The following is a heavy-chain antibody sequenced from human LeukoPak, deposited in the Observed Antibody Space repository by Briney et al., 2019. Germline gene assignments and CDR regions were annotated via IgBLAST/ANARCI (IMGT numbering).Heavy chain of an antibody. CDR3: ARGFQTIVVVPAALDWFDP. V-gene: IGHV1-18*04. D-gene: IGHD2-2*01. CDR2: IGAYNGDT. J-gene: IGHJ5*02. CDR1: GYTFTSFG. Sequence: GASVRVSCNPSGYTFTSFGISWVRQAPGQGLEWMGWIGAYNGDTNYAQKFQGRVTMTTDTSTSTAYMDLRSLRSDDTAVYYCARGFQTIVVVPAALDWFDPWGQGTLVTVSS.